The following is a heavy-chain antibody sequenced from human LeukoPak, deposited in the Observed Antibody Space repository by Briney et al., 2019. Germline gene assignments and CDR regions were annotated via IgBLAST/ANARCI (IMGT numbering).Heavy chain of an antibody. V-gene: IGHV4-4*02. CDR2: IYHSGTT. J-gene: IGHJ4*02. Sequence: SGTLSLTCAVSGGSISSSNWWSWVRQSPGKGLEWIGDIYHSGTTNYNPSLKSRVSISVDKSKNQFSLKPSSVTAADTAVYYCARAGGSGYDQFDYWGQGTLVTVSS. CDR1: GGSISSSNW. D-gene: IGHD5-12*01. CDR3: ARAGGSGYDQFDY.